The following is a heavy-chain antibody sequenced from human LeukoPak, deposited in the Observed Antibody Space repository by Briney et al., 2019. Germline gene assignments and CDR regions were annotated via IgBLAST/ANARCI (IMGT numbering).Heavy chain of an antibody. D-gene: IGHD2-2*01. CDR1: GFTFDDYA. CDR3: AKDRDCSSDRCSDAFDV. CDR2: ISWNSASV. Sequence: PGRSLRLSCAASGFTFDDYAMHWVWQVPGKGLEWVSSISWNSASVAYADSLKGRFTISRDNGENSLYLQMNSLKSEDTALYYCAKDRDCSSDRCSDAFDVWGRGTLVTVSS. J-gene: IGHJ3*01. V-gene: IGHV3-9*01.